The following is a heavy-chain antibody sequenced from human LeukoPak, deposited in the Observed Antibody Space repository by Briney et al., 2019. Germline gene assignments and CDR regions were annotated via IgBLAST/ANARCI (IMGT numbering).Heavy chain of an antibody. Sequence: GGSLRLSCAASGFTVSSNYMSWVRQAPGKGLEWVSVIYSGGSTYYADSVKGRFTISTDNSKNTLYLQMNSLRAEDTAVYYCAIRLRYFDWNYGMDVWGKGTTVTVSS. CDR3: AIRLRYFDWNYGMDV. CDR1: GFTVSSNY. V-gene: IGHV3-53*01. D-gene: IGHD3-9*01. J-gene: IGHJ6*04. CDR2: IYSGGST.